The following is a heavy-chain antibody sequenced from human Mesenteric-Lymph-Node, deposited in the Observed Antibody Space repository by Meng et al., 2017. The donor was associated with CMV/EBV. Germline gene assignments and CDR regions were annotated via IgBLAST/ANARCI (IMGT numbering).Heavy chain of an antibody. CDR1: GFTFTDYY. J-gene: IGHJ4*02. CDR2: INQDATVI. D-gene: IGHD4-17*01. V-gene: IGHV3-7*01. CDR3: ARLQGGVTTYDY. Sequence: GESLKISCTASGFTFTDYYMSWIRQAPGKGLEWVASINQDATVIYYLDSVRGRFTISRDNAKNSLDLQLNSVKAEDTAVYFCARLQGGVTTYDYWGLGTWVTVSS.